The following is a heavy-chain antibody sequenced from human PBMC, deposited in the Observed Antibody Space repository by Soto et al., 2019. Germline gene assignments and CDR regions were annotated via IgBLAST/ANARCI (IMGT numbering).Heavy chain of an antibody. J-gene: IGHJ3*02. D-gene: IGHD5-12*01. CDR2: IYPGDSDT. Sequence: GESLKISCKGSGYSFTSYWIGWVRQMPGKGLEWMGIIYPGDSDTRYSPSFQGQVTISADKSISTAYLQWSSLKASDTAMYYCARRIGDSGYDSRDAFDNWGQGTMVTVSS. V-gene: IGHV5-51*01. CDR3: ARRIGDSGYDSRDAFDN. CDR1: GYSFTSYW.